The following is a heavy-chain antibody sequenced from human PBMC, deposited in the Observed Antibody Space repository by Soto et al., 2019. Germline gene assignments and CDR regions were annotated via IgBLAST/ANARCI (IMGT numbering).Heavy chain of an antibody. CDR3: DLGEQYRAKGDL. CDR2: INSDASNT. V-gene: IGHV3-74*01. Sequence: EVQLVESGGGLVQPGGSLRLSCAASGIDFRRYCRHWVRQAPGKGLVWVAGINSDASNTEYADSVNSRFTISKDNTKSTRYLQTTSLRAEDTAVYHYDLGEQYRAKGDLGGEGTVVTVSS. J-gene: IGHJ4*02. CDR1: GIDFRRYC. D-gene: IGHD3-10*01.